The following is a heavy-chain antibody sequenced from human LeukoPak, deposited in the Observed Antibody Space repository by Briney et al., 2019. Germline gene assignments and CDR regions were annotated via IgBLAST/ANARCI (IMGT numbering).Heavy chain of an antibody. D-gene: IGHD2-15*01. CDR3: VRGYSFGPYSMDV. CDR1: GFPFSSYA. J-gene: IGHJ6*02. CDR2: ISDSGGST. V-gene: IGHV3-64D*09. Sequence: GGSLRLSCSASGFPFSSYAMHWVRQAPGKGLEYVSAISDSGGSTYYADSVKGRFTISRDNSKNTLYLQMSSLRAEDTAVYFCVRGYSFGPYSMDVWGQGTTVTVSS.